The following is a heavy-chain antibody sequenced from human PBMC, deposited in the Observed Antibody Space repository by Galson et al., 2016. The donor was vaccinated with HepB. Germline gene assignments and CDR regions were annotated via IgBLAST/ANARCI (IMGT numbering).Heavy chain of an antibody. D-gene: IGHD1-1*01. CDR1: GFTFSIHD. CDR2: IETAGDT. CDR3: ARGKSLLTMPWNYGLDV. Sequence: SLRLSCAASGFTFSIHDMHWVRQVTGKDLEWVSAIETAGDTYYPDPVKGRFTISREKAKNSLYLQMHDLRAGDTAVYYCARGKSLLTMPWNYGLDVWGNGTAVTVSS. V-gene: IGHV3-13*01. J-gene: IGHJ6*04.